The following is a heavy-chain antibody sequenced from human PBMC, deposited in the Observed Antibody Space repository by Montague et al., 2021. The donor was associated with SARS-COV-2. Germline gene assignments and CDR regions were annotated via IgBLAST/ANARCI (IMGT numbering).Heavy chain of an antibody. CDR2: INYSGSA. V-gene: IGHV4-59*01. CDR1: GGSISSFY. J-gene: IGHJ6*02. D-gene: IGHD2-2*01. CDR3: ARRGVVVIPAVVEYYYGMDV. Sequence: SETLSLTCTVSGGSISSFYWNWIRQSPGKGLEWIGYINYSGSANYNPSLKSRVTISVDTSKTQLSLTLSSVTAADTAVYYCARRGVVVIPAVVEYYYGMDVWGQGTTVTVSS.